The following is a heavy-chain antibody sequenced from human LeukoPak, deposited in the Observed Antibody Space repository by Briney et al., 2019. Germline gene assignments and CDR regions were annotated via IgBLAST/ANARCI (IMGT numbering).Heavy chain of an antibody. Sequence: GGSLRLSCAASGFTFSSYEMNWVRQAPGKGLEWLSYISSGGDTICYAASVKGRFTISRDNAKNSLYRQMNSLRDEDTAVYYCARALTMIRGVILGYWGQGTLVTVSP. CDR1: GFTFSSYE. CDR3: ARALTMIRGVILGY. V-gene: IGHV3-48*03. J-gene: IGHJ4*02. D-gene: IGHD3-10*01. CDR2: ISSGGDTI.